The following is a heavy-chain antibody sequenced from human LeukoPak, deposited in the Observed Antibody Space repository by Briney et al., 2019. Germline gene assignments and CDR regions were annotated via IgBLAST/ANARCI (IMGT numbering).Heavy chain of an antibody. CDR2: IYYSGST. Sequence: SETLSLTCTVSGGSISSYYWSWIRQPPGKGLEWIGYIYYSGSTKYNPSLKSRVTISVDTSKNQFSLKLSSVTAADTAVYYCARLFSGSYATWDQGTLVTVSS. CDR1: GGSISSYY. J-gene: IGHJ5*02. D-gene: IGHD1-26*01. V-gene: IGHV4-59*08. CDR3: ARLFSGSYAT.